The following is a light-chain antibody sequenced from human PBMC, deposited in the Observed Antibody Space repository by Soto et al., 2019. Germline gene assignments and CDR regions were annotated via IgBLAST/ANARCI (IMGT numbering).Light chain of an antibody. CDR2: DAP. J-gene: IGKJ1*01. Sequence: DIQMTQSPSTLSASVGDRVTIACRASQSVNRWLAWYQKKPGKAPKLLIYDAPNLQSGVPSRFSGSGSGTEFTLRISSLQPDDFATYYCQEYNSGWRFGQGTKVEIK. CDR1: QSVNRW. V-gene: IGKV1-5*01. CDR3: QEYNSGWR.